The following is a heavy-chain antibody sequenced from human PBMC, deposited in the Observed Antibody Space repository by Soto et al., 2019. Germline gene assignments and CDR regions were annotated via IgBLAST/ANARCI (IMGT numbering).Heavy chain of an antibody. CDR1: GFPFSDSY. CDR2: ISSTGSTP. CDR3: ARGQQLVANWLDP. Sequence: QMQLVESGGGLVKPGGSLRLSCAASGFPFSDSYMAWIRQAPGKGLEEIATISSTGSTPYYADSVKGRFTMSRDNAQNSLYLEMNNLRAEDTAVYYYARGQQLVANWLDPWGQGILVTVSS. V-gene: IGHV3-11*01. D-gene: IGHD6-6*01. J-gene: IGHJ5*02.